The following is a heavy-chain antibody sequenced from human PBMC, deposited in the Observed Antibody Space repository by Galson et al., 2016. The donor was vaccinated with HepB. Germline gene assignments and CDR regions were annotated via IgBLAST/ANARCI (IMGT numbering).Heavy chain of an antibody. D-gene: IGHD1/OR15-1a*01. CDR2: ISDSAGST. Sequence: SLRLSCAASGFTFINYAMSWVRQAPGKGLEWVSGISDSAGSTYFADSMKGRFTISRDNSKNTLYLQMNSLRVEDTAVYYCAKGTTLQVHFGYFDHWGQGTLVTVSS. CDR3: AKGTTLQVHFGYFDH. V-gene: IGHV3-23*01. J-gene: IGHJ4*02. CDR1: GFTFINYA.